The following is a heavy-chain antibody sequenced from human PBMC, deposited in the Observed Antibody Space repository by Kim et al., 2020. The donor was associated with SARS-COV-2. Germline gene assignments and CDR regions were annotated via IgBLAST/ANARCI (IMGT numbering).Heavy chain of an antibody. V-gene: IGHV3-33*01. D-gene: IGHD3-22*01. J-gene: IGHJ3*02. Sequence: GGSLRLSCAASGFTFSSYGMHWVRQAPGKGLEWVAVIWYDGSNKYYADSVKGRFTISRDNSKNTLYLQMNSLRAEDTAVYYCARAFTYYYDSSGYGPHKNDAFDIWGQGTMVTVSS. CDR3: ARAFTYYYDSSGYGPHKNDAFDI. CDR1: GFTFSSYG. CDR2: IWYDGSNK.